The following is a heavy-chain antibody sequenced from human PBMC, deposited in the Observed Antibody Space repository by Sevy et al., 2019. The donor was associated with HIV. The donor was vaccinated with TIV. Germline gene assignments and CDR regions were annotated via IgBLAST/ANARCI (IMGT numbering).Heavy chain of an antibody. Sequence: GGSLRLSCAASGFTFSSYWMHWVRQAPGKGLVWVSRINSDGSSTSYADSVKGRFTISRDNAKNTLYLQMNSLRAEDTAGYYCARDRRDGYNSPFRYYYYGMDVWGQGTTVTVSS. CDR2: INSDGSST. CDR3: ARDRRDGYNSPFRYYYYGMDV. J-gene: IGHJ6*02. D-gene: IGHD5-12*01. V-gene: IGHV3-74*01. CDR1: GFTFSSYW.